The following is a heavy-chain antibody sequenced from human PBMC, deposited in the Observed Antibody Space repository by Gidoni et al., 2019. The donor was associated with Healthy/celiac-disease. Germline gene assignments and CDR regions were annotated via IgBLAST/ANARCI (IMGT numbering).Heavy chain of an antibody. J-gene: IGHJ4*02. CDR3: ARDMRGSWVFDY. Sequence: QVQLQESGPGLVKPSETLSLPCTVPRCSVSSGSYYWSWIRQPPGKGLEWIGYIYYSGSTNYNPSLKSRVTISVDTSKNQFSLKLSSVTAADTAVYYCARDMRGSWVFDYWGQGTLVTVSS. D-gene: IGHD1-26*01. V-gene: IGHV4-61*01. CDR2: IYYSGST. CDR1: RCSVSSGSYY.